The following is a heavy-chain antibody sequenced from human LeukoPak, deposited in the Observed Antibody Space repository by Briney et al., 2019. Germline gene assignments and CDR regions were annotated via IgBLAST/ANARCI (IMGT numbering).Heavy chain of an antibody. J-gene: IGHJ4*02. CDR1: GGSISSYY. Sequence: SETLSLTCTVSGGSISSYYWSWIRQPPGKGLEWIGHIYYSGSTNYNPSLKSRVTISVDTSKNQFSLKLSSVTAADTAVYYCAGGQWLPIDYWGQGTLVTVSS. V-gene: IGHV4-59*01. CDR3: AGGQWLPIDY. CDR2: IYYSGST. D-gene: IGHD6-19*01.